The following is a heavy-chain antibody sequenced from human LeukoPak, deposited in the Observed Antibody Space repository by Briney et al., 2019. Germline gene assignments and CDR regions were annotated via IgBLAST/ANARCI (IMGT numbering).Heavy chain of an antibody. CDR1: GGSISSYY. J-gene: IGHJ6*03. D-gene: IGHD6-6*01. Sequence: PSETLSLTCTVSGGSISSYYWGWIRLPPGKGLEWIGTIYHSGSAYYNPPLKSRVTLLVDTSNNQFSLRLSSVTATDTAVYYCARRPYYYYYMDVWGKGTTVTVSS. V-gene: IGHV4-38-2*02. CDR2: IYHSGSA. CDR3: ARRPYYYYYMDV.